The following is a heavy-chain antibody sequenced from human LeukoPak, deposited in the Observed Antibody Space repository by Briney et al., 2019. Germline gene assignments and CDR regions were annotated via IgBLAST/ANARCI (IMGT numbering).Heavy chain of an antibody. CDR1: GYSFNNYW. D-gene: IGHD3-10*01. CDR3: ARRSGSDALDI. CDR2: IYPGDSYT. J-gene: IGHJ3*02. Sequence: GESLKISCKASGYSFNNYWIAWVRQMPGKGLEWMGIIYPGDSYTTYSPSFQGQVTISADKSISTAYLQWRSLKASDTAMYYCARRSGSDALDIWGQGTMVTVSS. V-gene: IGHV5-51*01.